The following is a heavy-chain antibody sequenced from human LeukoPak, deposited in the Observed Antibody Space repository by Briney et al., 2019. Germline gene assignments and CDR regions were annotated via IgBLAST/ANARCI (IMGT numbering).Heavy chain of an antibody. CDR1: GFTFSSYG. CDR3: ARDGSPIAVAGPYYYYGMDV. Sequence: PGRSLRLSCAASGFTFSSYGMHWVRQAPGKGPEWVAVIWYDGSNKYYADSVKGRFTISRDNSKNTLYLQMNSLRAEDTAVYYCARDGSPIAVAGPYYYYGMDVWGQGTTVTVSS. CDR2: IWYDGSNK. D-gene: IGHD6-19*01. J-gene: IGHJ6*02. V-gene: IGHV3-33*01.